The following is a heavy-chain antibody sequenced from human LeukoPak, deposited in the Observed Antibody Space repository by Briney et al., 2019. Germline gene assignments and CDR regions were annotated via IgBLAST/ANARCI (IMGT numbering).Heavy chain of an antibody. Sequence: SETLCLTCAVYGGSFSGYYWSWIRQPPGKGLEWIGEINHSGSTNYNPSLKSRVTISVDTSKNQFSLKLSSVTAADTAVYYCARKSGSYYSYWGQGTLVTVSS. CDR3: ARKSGSYYSY. V-gene: IGHV4-34*01. CDR1: GGSFSGYY. D-gene: IGHD1-26*01. J-gene: IGHJ4*02. CDR2: INHSGST.